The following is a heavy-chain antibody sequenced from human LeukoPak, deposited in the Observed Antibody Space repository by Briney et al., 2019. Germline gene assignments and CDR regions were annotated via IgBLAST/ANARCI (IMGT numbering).Heavy chain of an antibody. D-gene: IGHD2-21*01. Sequence: GESLKISCKGSGYSFTSYGISWVRQAPGQGLEWMGWISAYNGNTNYAQKLQGRVTMTTDTSTSTAYMELRSLRSDDTAVYYCARDIEVAVTWGQGTLVTVSS. CDR1: GYSFTSYG. J-gene: IGHJ5*02. CDR3: ARDIEVAVT. CDR2: ISAYNGNT. V-gene: IGHV1-18*01.